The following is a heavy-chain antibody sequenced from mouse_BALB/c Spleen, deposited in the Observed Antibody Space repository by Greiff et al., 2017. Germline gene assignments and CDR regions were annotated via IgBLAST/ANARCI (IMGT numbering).Heavy chain of an antibody. D-gene: IGHD3-2*01. CDR1: GFTFSSFG. J-gene: IGHJ4*01. CDR2: ISSGSSTI. CDR3: ARERDSSGYGDYAMDY. V-gene: IGHV5-17*02. Sequence: EVMLVESGGGLVQPGGSRKLSCAASGFTFSSFGMHWVRQAPEKGLEWVAYISSGSSTIYYADTVKGRFTISRDNPKNTLFLQMTSLRSEDTAMYYCARERDSSGYGDYAMDYWGQGTSVTVSS.